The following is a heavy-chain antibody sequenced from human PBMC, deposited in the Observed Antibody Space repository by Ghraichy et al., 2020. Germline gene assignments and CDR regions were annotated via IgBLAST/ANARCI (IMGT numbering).Heavy chain of an antibody. Sequence: SETLSLTCAVYGGSFSGYYWSWIRQPPGKGLEWIGEINHSGSTNYNPSLKSRVTISVDTSKNQFSLKLSSVTAADTAVYYCASSADELLYSSIYYYYGMDGWGQGTXVTXSS. V-gene: IGHV4-34*01. CDR1: GGSFSGYY. CDR2: INHSGST. J-gene: IGHJ6*02. CDR3: ASSADELLYSSIYYYYGMDG. D-gene: IGHD2-2*02.